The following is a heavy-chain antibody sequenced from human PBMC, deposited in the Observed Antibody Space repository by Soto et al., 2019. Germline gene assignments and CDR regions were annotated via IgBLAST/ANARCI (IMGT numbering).Heavy chain of an antibody. CDR1: GGSISSSSYY. Sequence: SETLSLTCTVPGGSISSSSYYWGWIRQPPGKGLEWIGSIYYSGSTNYNPSLKSRVTISVDTSKNQFSLKLSSVTAADTAVYYCARPRRGYSGYDHYSFDYWGQGTLVTVS. V-gene: IGHV4-39*01. CDR2: IYYSGST. CDR3: ARPRRGYSGYDHYSFDY. D-gene: IGHD5-12*01. J-gene: IGHJ4*02.